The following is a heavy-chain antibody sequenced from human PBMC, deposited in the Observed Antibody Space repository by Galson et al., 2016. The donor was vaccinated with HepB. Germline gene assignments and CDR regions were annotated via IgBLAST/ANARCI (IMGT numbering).Heavy chain of an antibody. D-gene: IGHD2/OR15-2a*01. CDR1: GHSFTIYG. CDR3: AMERVGRAFVTVDDAFGF. CDR2: TNFHNGKT. V-gene: IGHV1-18*01. J-gene: IGHJ3*01. Sequence: SVKVSCKGYGHSFTIYGISWVRQAPGQGFEWMGWTNFHNGKTKYPQKFHGRVTMTTDTSTSTAYMEMRSLRSDDTAVYHCAMERVGRAFVTVDDAFGFWGEGTMVTVPP.